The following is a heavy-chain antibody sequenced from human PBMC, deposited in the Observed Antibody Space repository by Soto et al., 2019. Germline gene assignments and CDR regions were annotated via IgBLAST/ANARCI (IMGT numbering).Heavy chain of an antibody. J-gene: IGHJ4*02. CDR1: GCTFRNHV. CDR3: ARDLEFRDGNISHLDY. V-gene: IGHV1-69*13. D-gene: IGHD3-10*01. CDR2: IIPIIGTP. Sequence: SVKVSCKASGCTFRNHVFNWVRQAPGQGLEWMGGIIPIIGTPNYAQKFQGRVTITADASTNTVYLDVSSLRSQDTAVYYCARDLEFRDGNISHLDYWGQGTLVTVSS.